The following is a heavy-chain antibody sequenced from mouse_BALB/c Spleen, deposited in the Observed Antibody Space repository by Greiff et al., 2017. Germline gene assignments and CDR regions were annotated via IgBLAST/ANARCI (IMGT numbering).Heavy chain of an antibody. D-gene: IGHD2-14*01. CDR1: GFSLTSYG. V-gene: IGHV2-9*02. CDR3: ARSPAYYRYDGAWFAY. CDR2: IWAGGST. J-gene: IGHJ3*01. Sequence: QVQLQQSGPGLVAPSQSLSITCTVSGFSLTSYGVHWVRQPPGKGLEWLGVIWAGGSTNYNSALMSRLSISKDNSKSQVFLKMNSLQTDDTAMYYCARSPAYYRYDGAWFAYWGQGTLVTVSA.